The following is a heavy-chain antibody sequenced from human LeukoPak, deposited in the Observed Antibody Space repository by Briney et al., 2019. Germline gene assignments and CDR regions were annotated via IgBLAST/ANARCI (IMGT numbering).Heavy chain of an antibody. CDR1: GFTVSSNY. J-gene: IGHJ5*02. V-gene: IGHV3-66*01. D-gene: IGHD1-26*01. CDR2: IYSGGSGGST. Sequence: AGGSLRLSCAASGFTVSSNYMSWVRQAPGKGLEWVSVIYSGGSGGSTYYADSVKGRFTISRDNSKNTLYLQMNSLRVEDTAVYYCTRVRSPNWFDPWGQGTLVTVSS. CDR3: TRVRSPNWFDP.